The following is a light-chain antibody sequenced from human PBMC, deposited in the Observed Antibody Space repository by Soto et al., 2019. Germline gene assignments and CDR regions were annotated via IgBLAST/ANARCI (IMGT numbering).Light chain of an antibody. V-gene: IGLV2-14*03. CDR3: SSYTSGNTLGV. CDR2: DVS. CDR1: SSDIGGYNF. J-gene: IGLJ3*02. Sequence: QSVLTQPASVSGSPGQSITISCTGTSSDIGGYNFVSWYQHHPGKAPKLMIYDVSNRPSGVSNRFSGSKSGNTASLTISGLQAEDEADYYCSSYTSGNTLGVFGGGTKLTV.